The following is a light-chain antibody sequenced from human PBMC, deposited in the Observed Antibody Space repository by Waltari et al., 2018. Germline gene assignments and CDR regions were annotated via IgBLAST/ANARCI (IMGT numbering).Light chain of an antibody. J-gene: IGLJ2*01. CDR2: QDS. CDR1: KLGDKY. V-gene: IGLV3-1*01. Sequence: SYELTQPPSVSVSPGQTASITCSGDKLGDKYAWWYQQKPGQSPVLVIYQDSKRPSGSPERFSGSHSGNTATLTISGTQAMDEADYYCQAWDSSTHVVFGGGTKLTVL. CDR3: QAWDSSTHVV.